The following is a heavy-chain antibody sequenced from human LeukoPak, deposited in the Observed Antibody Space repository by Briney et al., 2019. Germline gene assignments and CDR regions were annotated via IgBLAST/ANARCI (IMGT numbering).Heavy chain of an antibody. CDR2: IYYSGST. J-gene: IGHJ4*02. CDR1: GGSVSSGSYY. D-gene: IGHD3-10*01. Sequence: SETLSLTCTVSGGSVSSGSYYWSWIRQPPGKGLEWIGYIYYSGSTNYNPSLKSRVTISVDTSKNQFSLKLSSVTAADTAVYYCARGTRYYGSGSIFDYWGQGTLVTVSS. V-gene: IGHV4-61*01. CDR3: ARGTRYYGSGSIFDY.